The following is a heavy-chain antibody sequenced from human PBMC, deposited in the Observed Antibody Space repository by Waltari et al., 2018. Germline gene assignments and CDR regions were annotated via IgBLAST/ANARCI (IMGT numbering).Heavy chain of an antibody. V-gene: IGHV1-69-2*01. CDR1: GYTFTDYY. CDR2: VDPEDGET. CDR3: ATKGFGDFWSGSPYGMDV. D-gene: IGHD3-3*01. J-gene: IGHJ6*02. Sequence: EVQLVQSGAEVKKPGATVKISCKVSGYTFTDYYMHWVQQAPGKGLEWMGLVDPEDGETIYAGKFQGRVTITADTSTDTAYMERSSLRSEDTAVYYWATKGFGDFWSGSPYGMDVWGQGTTVTVSS.